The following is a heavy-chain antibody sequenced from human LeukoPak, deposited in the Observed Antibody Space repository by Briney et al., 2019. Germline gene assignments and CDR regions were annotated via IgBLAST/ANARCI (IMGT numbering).Heavy chain of an antibody. Sequence: PGGSLRLSCAASGFTFDDYAMHWVRQAPGKGLEWVSGISWNSGSIGYADSVKGRFTISRDNAKNSLYLQMNSLRAEDTAWYYCAKDTEGYYGSGSYQDYWGQGTLVTVSS. D-gene: IGHD3-10*01. V-gene: IGHV3-9*01. CDR1: GFTFDDYA. CDR3: AKDTEGYYGSGSYQDY. CDR2: ISWNSGSI. J-gene: IGHJ4*02.